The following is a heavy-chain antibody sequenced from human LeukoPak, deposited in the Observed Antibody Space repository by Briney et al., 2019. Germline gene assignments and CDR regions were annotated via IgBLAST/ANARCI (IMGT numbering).Heavy chain of an antibody. J-gene: IGHJ4*02. Sequence: SETLSLTCTISGGSISSYYWSWIRQPPGKGLEWIGYIYYSGSTNYNPPLKSRVTISVDTSKNQFSLKLSSVTAADTAVYYCARTRRYGDFDYWGQGTLVTVSS. V-gene: IGHV4-59*01. CDR2: IYYSGST. CDR1: GGSISSYY. D-gene: IGHD4-17*01. CDR3: ARTRRYGDFDY.